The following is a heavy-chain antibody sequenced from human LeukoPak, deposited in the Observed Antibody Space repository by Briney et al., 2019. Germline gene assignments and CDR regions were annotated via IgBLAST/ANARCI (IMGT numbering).Heavy chain of an antibody. D-gene: IGHD5-24*01. CDR3: ASRKKGMATAGFDY. CDR2: IYPGDPDT. CDR1: GYSFTSYW. V-gene: IGHV5-51*01. J-gene: IGHJ4*02. Sequence: GESLKISCKGSGYSFTSYWIGWVRQMPGKGLEWMGIIYPGDPDTRYSPSSQGQVTISAEKSISTAYLQWSSLKASDTALYYCASRKKGMATAGFDYWGQGTLVTVSS.